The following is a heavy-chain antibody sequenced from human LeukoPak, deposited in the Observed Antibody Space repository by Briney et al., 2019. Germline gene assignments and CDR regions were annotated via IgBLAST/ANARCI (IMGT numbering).Heavy chain of an antibody. CDR1: GGSISSYY. CDR2: IYYSGST. J-gene: IGHJ4*02. Sequence: SETLSLTCTVSGGSISSYYRSWIRQPPGKGLEWIGYIYYSGSTNYNPSLKSRVTISVDTSKNQFSLKLSSVTAADTAVYYCARDPSFDYWGQGTLVTVSS. CDR3: ARDPSFDY. V-gene: IGHV4-59*01.